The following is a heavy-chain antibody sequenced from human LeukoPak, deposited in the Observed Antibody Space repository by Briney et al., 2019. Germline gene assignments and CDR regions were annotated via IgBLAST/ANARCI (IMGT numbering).Heavy chain of an antibody. CDR1: GGSISSYY. CDR3: ARDPGRFGELSAFDI. J-gene: IGHJ3*02. D-gene: IGHD3-10*01. V-gene: IGHV4-59*01. Sequence: SETLSLTCTVSGGSISSYYWSWIRQPPGKGLEWIGYIYYSGSTNYNLSLKSRVTISVDTSKNQFSLKLSSVTAADTAVYYCARDPGRFGELSAFDIWGQGTMVTVSS. CDR2: IYYSGST.